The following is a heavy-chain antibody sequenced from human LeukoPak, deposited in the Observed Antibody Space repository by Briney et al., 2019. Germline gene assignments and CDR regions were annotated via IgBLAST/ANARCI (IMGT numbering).Heavy chain of an antibody. Sequence: GASVKVSCKASGYTFTGYYMHWVRQAPGQGLEWMGGIIPIFGTANYAQKFQGRVTITADESTSTAYMELSSLRSEDTAVYYCARDGDYWGQGTLVTVSS. V-gene: IGHV1-69*13. J-gene: IGHJ4*02. CDR1: GYTFTGYY. CDR3: ARDGDY. CDR2: IIPIFGTA.